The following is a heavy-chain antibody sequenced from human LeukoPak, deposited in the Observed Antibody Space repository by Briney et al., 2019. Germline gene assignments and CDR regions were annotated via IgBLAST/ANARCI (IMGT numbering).Heavy chain of an antibody. V-gene: IGHV3-74*01. CDR3: TRDRLGFDP. CDR2: IDSDGSTT. CDR1: GFTFSNYW. Sequence: PGGSLRLSCAASGFTFSNYWMHWVRQVPWKGLVWVSRIDSDGSTTSYADSVKGRFTISRDNAKNTVYLQMNSLRVDDTAVYYCTRDRLGFDPWGQGTLVTVSS. J-gene: IGHJ5*02.